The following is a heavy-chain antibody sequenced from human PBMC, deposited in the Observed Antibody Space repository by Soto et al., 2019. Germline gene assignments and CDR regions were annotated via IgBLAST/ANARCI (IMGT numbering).Heavy chain of an antibody. CDR1: GFLFSSYW. D-gene: IGHD5-18*01. V-gene: IGHV3-7*01. CDR2: IKQDGSEK. Sequence: LRLSCAASGFLFSSYWMSWVRQAPGKGLQWVANIKQDGSEKYYVDSVKGRFAISRDNAKNSLFLQMNSLRADDTAVYYCARDDHVDTSMGLWGQGTLVTVSS. CDR3: ARDDHVDTSMGL. J-gene: IGHJ4*02.